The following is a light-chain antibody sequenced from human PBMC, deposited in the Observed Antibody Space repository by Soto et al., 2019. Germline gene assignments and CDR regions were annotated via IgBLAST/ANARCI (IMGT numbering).Light chain of an antibody. V-gene: IGLV2-18*02. CDR2: EVF. CDR3: RSYTSSTTVV. CDR1: SSDVGSYNR. Sequence: QSALTQPPSVSGSPGQSVTISCTGTSSDVGSYNRVSWYQQPPGTAPKLMIYEVFNRPSGVPDRFSGSKSGNTASLTISGLQAEDEADYYCRSYTSSTTVVFGGGTKLTVL. J-gene: IGLJ2*01.